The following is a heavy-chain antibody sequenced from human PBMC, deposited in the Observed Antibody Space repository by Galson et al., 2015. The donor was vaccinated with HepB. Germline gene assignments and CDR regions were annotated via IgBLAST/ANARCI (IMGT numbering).Heavy chain of an antibody. CDR3: TRGQGLVVIGY. Sequence: SLRLSCAASGFTFSGSAMHWVRQASGKGLEWVGRIRSKANSYATAYAASVKGRFTISRDDSKNTAYLQMNSLKTEDTAVYYCTRGQGLVVIGYWGQGTLVTVSS. CDR2: IRSKANSYAT. V-gene: IGHV3-73*01. CDR1: GFTFSGSA. J-gene: IGHJ4*02. D-gene: IGHD3-22*01.